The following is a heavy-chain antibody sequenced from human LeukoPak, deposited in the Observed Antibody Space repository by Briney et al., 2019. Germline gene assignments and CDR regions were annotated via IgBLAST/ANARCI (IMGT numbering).Heavy chain of an antibody. CDR3: ARSSYYYAADAFDI. D-gene: IGHD3-10*01. V-gene: IGHV4-59*01. J-gene: IGHJ3*02. CDR2: IYYSGST. CDR1: GGSISSYY. Sequence: PSETLSLTCTVSGGSISSYYWSWIRQPPGKGLEWIGYIYYSGSTSYNPSLKSRVTISLDTSKTQFSLKLSSVTAADTAVYYCARSSYYYAADAFDIWGQGTMVTVSS.